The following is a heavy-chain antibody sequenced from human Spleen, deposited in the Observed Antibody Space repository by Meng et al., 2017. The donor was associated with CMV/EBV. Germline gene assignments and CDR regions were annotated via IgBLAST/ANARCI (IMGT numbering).Heavy chain of an antibody. CDR3: ARRGQV. J-gene: IGHJ4*02. CDR1: GFSFKTYT. CDR2: ISFDGSDR. Sequence: GESLKISCAASGFSFKTYTMHWVRQAPGKGLEWVAVISFDGSDRYYADSVKGRFTISRDNSKNTLYLQMNSLRAEDTAVYFCARRGQVWGQGTLVTVSS. V-gene: IGHV3-30*04.